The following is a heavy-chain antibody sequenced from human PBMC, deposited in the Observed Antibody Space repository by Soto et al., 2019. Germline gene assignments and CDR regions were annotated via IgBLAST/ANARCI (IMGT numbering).Heavy chain of an antibody. V-gene: IGHV3-23*01. J-gene: IGHJ4*02. D-gene: IGHD2-21*02. CDR3: AKDFSRDSLSQKPSCGGDCYTLAS. CDR2: ISGGSPKE. CDR1: GFPFDNYA. Sequence: RLSCEASGFPFDNYAMSWVRQAPGKGLEWVSAISGGSPKEFYAESVKGRFTISRDNSKNTLFLEMNSLRADDAALYYCAKDFSRDSLSQKPSCGGDCYTLASSGQRTQLTASS.